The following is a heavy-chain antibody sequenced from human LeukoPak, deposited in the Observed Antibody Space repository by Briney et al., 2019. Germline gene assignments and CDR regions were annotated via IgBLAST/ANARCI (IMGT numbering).Heavy chain of an antibody. J-gene: IGHJ3*02. CDR3: TTESSGYYRAFDI. Sequence: GGSLRLSCAASGFTFSNAWMSWVRQAPGKGLEWVGRIKSKTDGGTTDYAAPVKGRFTISRDDSKNTLYLQMNSLKTEDTAVYYCTTESSGYYRAFDIWGQGTMVTVSS. V-gene: IGHV3-15*01. CDR2: IKSKTDGGTT. CDR1: GFTFSNAW. D-gene: IGHD3-22*01.